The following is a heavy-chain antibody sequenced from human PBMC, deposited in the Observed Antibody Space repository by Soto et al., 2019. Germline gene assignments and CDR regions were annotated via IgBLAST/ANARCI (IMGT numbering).Heavy chain of an antibody. J-gene: IGHJ6*02. D-gene: IGHD1-26*01. CDR3: ATGRVVGATVRYYYYGMDV. CDR1: GYSFTSYW. Sequence: GESLKISCKGSGYSFTSYWIGWFRQMPGKGLEWMGIIYPGDSDTRYSPSFQGQVTISADKSSSTAYLQWSSLKASDTAMYYCATGRVVGATVRYYYYGMDVWGQGTTVTVSS. V-gene: IGHV5-51*01. CDR2: IYPGDSDT.